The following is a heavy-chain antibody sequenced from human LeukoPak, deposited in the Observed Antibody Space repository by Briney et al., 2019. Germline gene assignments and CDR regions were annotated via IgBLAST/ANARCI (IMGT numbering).Heavy chain of an antibody. Sequence: AGGSLRLSCAASGFTFSSYAMHWVRQAPGKGLEYVSAISSNGGSTYYANSVKGRFTISRDNSKNTLYLQMGSLRAEDMAVYYCARVDYDFWSGYVRYWGQGTLVTVSS. V-gene: IGHV3-64*01. CDR2: ISSNGGST. CDR1: GFTFSSYA. D-gene: IGHD3-3*01. CDR3: ARVDYDFWSGYVRY. J-gene: IGHJ4*02.